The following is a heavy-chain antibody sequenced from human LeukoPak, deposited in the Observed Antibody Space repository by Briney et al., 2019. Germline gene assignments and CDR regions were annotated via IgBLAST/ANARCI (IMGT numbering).Heavy chain of an antibody. CDR2: IIPILGIA. Sequence: SVKVSCKASGGTFSSYTISWVRQAPGQGLEWMGRIIPILGIANYAQRFQGRVTITADKSTSTAYMELSSLRSEDTAVYYCAREGQGVSSTTLPIRSNYGMDVWGQGTTVTVSS. CDR3: AREGQGVSSTTLPIRSNYGMDV. V-gene: IGHV1-69*04. CDR1: GGTFSSYT. D-gene: IGHD2-2*01. J-gene: IGHJ6*02.